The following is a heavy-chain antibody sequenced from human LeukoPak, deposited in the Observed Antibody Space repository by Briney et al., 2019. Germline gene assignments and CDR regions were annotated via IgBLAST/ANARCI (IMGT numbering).Heavy chain of an antibody. CDR1: GGSFSGYY. CDR3: ARQIEQLVYYYMDV. V-gene: IGHV4-34*01. CDR2: INHSGST. D-gene: IGHD6-6*01. J-gene: IGHJ6*03. Sequence: ASETLSLTCAVYGGSFSGYYWSWIRQPPGKGLEWIGEINHSGSTNYNPSLKSRVTISVDTSKNQFSLKLSSVTAADTAVYYCARQIEQLVYYYMDVWGKGTTVTVSS.